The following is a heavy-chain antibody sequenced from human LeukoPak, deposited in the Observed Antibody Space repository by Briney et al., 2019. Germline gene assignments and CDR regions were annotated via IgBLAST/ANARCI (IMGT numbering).Heavy chain of an antibody. CDR2: ISGSGART. CDR3: ARRAGAYSHPYDY. V-gene: IGHV3-23*01. D-gene: IGHD4/OR15-4a*01. Sequence: GGSLRLSCAASGFTFSSYAMTWVRQAPGKGLEWVSSISGSGARTYYAGSVKGRFTISRDNSKNTLYLQMNSLRAEDTAVYYCARRAGAYSHPYDYWGQGTLVTVSS. J-gene: IGHJ4*02. CDR1: GFTFSSYA.